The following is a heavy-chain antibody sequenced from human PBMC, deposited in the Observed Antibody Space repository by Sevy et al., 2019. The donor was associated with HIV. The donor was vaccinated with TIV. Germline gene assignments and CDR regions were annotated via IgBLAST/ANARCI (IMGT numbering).Heavy chain of an antibody. Sequence: GGSRLSCVASGFTFNIYAMSWVRQAPGKGLEWVSSISGNGANTNNAASVKGRFTTSRDNSKNTLFLQMDSLRAEDTAIYYCAKQPSSFEDWGQGTLVTVSS. CDR3: AKQPSSFED. CDR1: GFTFNIYA. V-gene: IGHV3-23*01. CDR2: ISGNGANT. J-gene: IGHJ4*02.